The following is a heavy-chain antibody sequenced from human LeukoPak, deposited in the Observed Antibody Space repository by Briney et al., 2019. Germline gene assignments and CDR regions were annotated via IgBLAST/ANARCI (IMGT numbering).Heavy chain of an antibody. J-gene: IGHJ4*02. Sequence: QPGGSLRLSCAASGLNFSSRWMNWVRQAPGQGLEWVASIKEDGSEKHYVDSVKGRFTISRDNGKNSLYLQMNSLRAEDTAVYYCANNAPYWGQGTLVTVSS. V-gene: IGHV3-7*03. CDR2: IKEDGSEK. D-gene: IGHD1-14*01. CDR3: ANNAPY. CDR1: GLNFSSRW.